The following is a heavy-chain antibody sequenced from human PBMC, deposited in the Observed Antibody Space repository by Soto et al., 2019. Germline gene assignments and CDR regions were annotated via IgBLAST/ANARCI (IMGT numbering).Heavy chain of an antibody. CDR1: GAPLSSGRW. CDR3: AGYHQSGWSVIED. CDR2: VYHTGST. D-gene: IGHD6-19*01. V-gene: IGHV4-4*02. Sequence: QVQLQESGPGLVKPSGTMSLTCAVSGAPLSSGRWWSWVRQAPGKGLEWIGEVYHTGSTNYSPSLKRRLANSVEKSKNQFSLKLTSVSAADTAVYYCAGYHQSGWSVIEDWGQGTLVSVSS. J-gene: IGHJ4*02.